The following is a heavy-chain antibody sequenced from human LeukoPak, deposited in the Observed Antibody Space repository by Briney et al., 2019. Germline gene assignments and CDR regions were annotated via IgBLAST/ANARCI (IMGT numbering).Heavy chain of an antibody. CDR3: AIYYDSSGSIDH. J-gene: IGHJ4*02. CDR1: GFTSSDYY. CDR2: ISDSGSTI. D-gene: IGHD3-22*01. V-gene: IGHV3-11*01. Sequence: GGSLRLSCAASGFTSSDYYMSWIRQAPGKGLEWVSYISDSGSTINYADSVKGRLTISRDNAKKSLFLQMNSLRAEDTAVYYCAIYYDSSGSIDHWGQGTLVTVSS.